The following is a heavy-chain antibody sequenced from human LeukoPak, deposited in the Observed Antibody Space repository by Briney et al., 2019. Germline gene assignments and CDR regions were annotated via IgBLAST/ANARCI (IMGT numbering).Heavy chain of an antibody. J-gene: IGHJ4*02. CDR3: ARQGEAGYYFDY. CDR2: ITPSGRGA. Sequence: ASVKVSCKASGDTFTDHYVQWVRQAPGQGLEWMGWITPSGRGANSAQKFQGRLTLSRDTSINTVYMELTRLTSDDTAIYYCARQGEAGYYFDYWGQGTLLTVSS. V-gene: IGHV1-2*02. CDR1: GDTFTDHY.